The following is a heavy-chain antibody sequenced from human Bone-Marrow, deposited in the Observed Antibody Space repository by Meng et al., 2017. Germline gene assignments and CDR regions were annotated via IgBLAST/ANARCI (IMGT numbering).Heavy chain of an antibody. CDR1: GASINSGEYY. D-gene: IGHD4-17*01. CDR3: ASSMTTVTAEIDY. Sequence: QVLLQESGPGLGKPAQTLGRTCTVSGASINSGEYYWTWIRQPPGKGLEWLGYIYSSGKTYCNPSLESRASISVDTSKNQFSPKLSSVTAADTAVYYCASSMTTVTAEIDYWGQGTLVTVSS. J-gene: IGHJ4*02. CDR2: IYSSGKT. V-gene: IGHV4-30-4*01.